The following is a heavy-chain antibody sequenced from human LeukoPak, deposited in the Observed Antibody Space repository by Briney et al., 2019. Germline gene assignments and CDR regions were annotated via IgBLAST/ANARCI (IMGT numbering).Heavy chain of an antibody. CDR2: INPNSGGT. J-gene: IGHJ4*02. CDR1: GHTFTGYY. D-gene: IGHD3-22*01. V-gene: IGHV1-2*02. CDR3: ARVYRTGYYYDSSGYSSYFDS. Sequence: ASVKVSCKASGHTFTGYYMHWVRQAPGQGLEWMGWINPNSGGTNYAQKFQGSVTMTRDTSISTAYMGLSRLRSDDTAVYYCARVYRTGYYYDSSGYSSYFDSWGQGTLVTASS.